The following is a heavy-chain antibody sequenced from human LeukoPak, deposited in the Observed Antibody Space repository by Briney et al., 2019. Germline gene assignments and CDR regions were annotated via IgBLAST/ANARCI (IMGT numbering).Heavy chain of an antibody. V-gene: IGHV1-69*01. Sequence: SVKVSCKASGGTFSSYAISWVRQAPGQGLEWMGGIIPIFGTANYAQKFQGRVTITADESTSTAYLELSSLRSEDTAVYYCARGEGETTMVRGVIARPYYFDYWGQGTLVTVSS. CDR3: ARGEGETTMVRGVIARPYYFDY. CDR2: IIPIFGTA. J-gene: IGHJ4*02. D-gene: IGHD3-10*01. CDR1: GGTFSSYA.